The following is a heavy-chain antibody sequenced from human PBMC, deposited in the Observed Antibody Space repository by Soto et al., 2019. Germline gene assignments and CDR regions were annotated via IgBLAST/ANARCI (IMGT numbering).Heavy chain of an antibody. Sequence: AASVKVSCKASGGTFSSYTISWVRQAPGQGLEWMGRIIPILGIANYAQKFQGRVTITADKSTSTAYMELSSLRSEDTAVYYCARDGRSTIFGVVDYYYYMDVWGKGTTVTVSS. J-gene: IGHJ6*03. CDR1: GGTFSSYT. CDR3: ARDGRSTIFGVVDYYYYMDV. CDR2: IIPILGIA. V-gene: IGHV1-69*04. D-gene: IGHD3-3*01.